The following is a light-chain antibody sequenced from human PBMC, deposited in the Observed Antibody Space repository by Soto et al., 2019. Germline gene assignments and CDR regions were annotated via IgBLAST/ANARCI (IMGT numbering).Light chain of an antibody. CDR3: QQHNNWPRT. J-gene: IGKJ2*02. Sequence: DIVLTQSPGTLSLSPGERATLSCRASQDVLNNYLAWFQQKPGQAPRLLISAISTRASGIPDRFSGSGSGTHFNLTISSLQSEDFAVYYCQQHNNWPRTFGQGTKVDIK. CDR1: QDVLNNY. V-gene: IGKV3D-20*02. CDR2: AIS.